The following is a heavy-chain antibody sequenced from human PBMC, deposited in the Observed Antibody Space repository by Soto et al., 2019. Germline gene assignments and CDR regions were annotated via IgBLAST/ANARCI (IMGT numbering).Heavy chain of an antibody. V-gene: IGHV3-33*01. CDR3: ARDGMGWCAN. J-gene: IGHJ4*02. CDR1: GFTFSSYG. Sequence: QVQLVESGGGVVQPGRSLRLSCAASGFTFSSYGMHWVRQAPGKGLEWVAVIWYDGSNKYYADSVKGRFTISRDNSKNTLYLQINSLRAEDTAVYYCARDGMGWCANWCQGTLVTVSS. CDR2: IWYDGSNK. D-gene: IGHD2-21*01.